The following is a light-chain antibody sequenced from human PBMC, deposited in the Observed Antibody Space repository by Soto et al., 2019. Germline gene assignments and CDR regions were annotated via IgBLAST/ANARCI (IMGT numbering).Light chain of an antibody. Sequence: EILMTQSPDTLSVSPGERATLSCRACQGVTTNFAWYQQKSGQSPRLLIYDVSIRATGIPARFSGDGSGTEFTLTISSLPSEDFGIYYCQKYNQWPWTFGPGTKVDIK. CDR2: DVS. V-gene: IGKV3-15*01. J-gene: IGKJ1*01. CDR1: QGVTTN. CDR3: QKYNQWPWT.